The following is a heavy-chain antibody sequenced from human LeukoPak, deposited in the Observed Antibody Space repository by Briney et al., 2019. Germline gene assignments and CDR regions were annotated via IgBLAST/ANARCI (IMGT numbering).Heavy chain of an antibody. V-gene: IGHV3-11*01. CDR2: ISSSGSTI. CDR1: GFTFSDYY. J-gene: IGHJ4*02. CDR3: ASLGKISSSSFY. D-gene: IGHD6-6*01. Sequence: GGSLRLSCAASGFTFSDYYMSWTRQAPGKGLEWVSYISSSGSTIYYADSVKGRFTISRDNAKNSLYLQMNSLRAEDTAVYYCASLGKISSSSFYWGQGTLVTVSS.